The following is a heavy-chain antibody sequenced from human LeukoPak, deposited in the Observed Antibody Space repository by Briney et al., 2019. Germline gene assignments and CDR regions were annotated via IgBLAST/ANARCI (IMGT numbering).Heavy chain of an antibody. CDR2: INHSGST. CDR1: GFTFSSYE. J-gene: IGHJ4*02. Sequence: GSLRLSCAASGFTFSSYEMNWVRQPPGKGLEWIGEINHSGSTNYNPSLKSRVTISVDTSKNQFSLKLSSVTAADTAVYYCARSFEVTTSFDYWGQGTLVTVSS. V-gene: IGHV4-34*01. D-gene: IGHD4-17*01. CDR3: ARSFEVTTSFDY.